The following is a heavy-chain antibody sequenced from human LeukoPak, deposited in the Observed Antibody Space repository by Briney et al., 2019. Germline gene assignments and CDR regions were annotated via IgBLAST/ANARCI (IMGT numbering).Heavy chain of an antibody. D-gene: IGHD4-23*01. Sequence: GGSLRLSCAASGFTVSSNYMSWVRQAPGKGLEWVSVIYSGGSTYYADSVKGRFTISRDNAKNSLYLQMNSLRAEDTAVYYCAGFRWPPDAFDIWGQGTMVTVSS. CDR3: AGFRWPPDAFDI. V-gene: IGHV3-53*01. CDR1: GFTVSSNY. CDR2: IYSGGST. J-gene: IGHJ3*02.